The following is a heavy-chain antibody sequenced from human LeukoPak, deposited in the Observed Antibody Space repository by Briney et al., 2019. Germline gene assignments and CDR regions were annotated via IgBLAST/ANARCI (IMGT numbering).Heavy chain of an antibody. V-gene: IGHV3-21*01. CDR1: GFTFSSYS. CDR2: ISSSSSYI. Sequence: PGGSLRLSCAASGFTFSSYSMTWVRQAPGKGLEWVSSISSSSSYIYYADSVKGRFTISRDNSKNTLYLQMNSLRAEDTAVYYCARFLRRARPYYFDYWGQGTLVTVSS. CDR3: ARFLRRARPYYFDY. J-gene: IGHJ4*02.